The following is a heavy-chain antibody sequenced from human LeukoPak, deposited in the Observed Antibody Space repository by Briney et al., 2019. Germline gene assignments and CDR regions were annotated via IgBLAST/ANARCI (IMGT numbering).Heavy chain of an antibody. D-gene: IGHD5-18*01. Sequence: GGSLRLSCAASGFTFSGSAMHWVRQASGKGLEWVGRIRSKANSYATAYAASVKGRFTISRDDSKNTLYLQMSSLKTEDTAVYYCTTDRPYTAMVTFDYWGQGTLVTVSS. V-gene: IGHV3-73*01. J-gene: IGHJ4*02. CDR3: TTDRPYTAMVTFDY. CDR2: IRSKANSYAT. CDR1: GFTFSGSA.